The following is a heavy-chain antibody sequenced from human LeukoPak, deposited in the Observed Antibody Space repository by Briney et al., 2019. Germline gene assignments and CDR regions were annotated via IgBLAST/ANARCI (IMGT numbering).Heavy chain of an antibody. CDR1: GFTFCGYS. J-gene: IGHJ3*02. V-gene: IGHV3-21*04. D-gene: IGHD3-22*01. Sequence: GGSLRLSRAASGFTFCGYSVNCGRQSPGRGLEWVSSISSSSIYIYYAASVKGPFTISRDKSKNTLYLQMNSLRAEDTAVYSCAKDPHYYDSSGSGDAFDIWGRGAMVTVSS. CDR2: ISSSSIYI. CDR3: AKDPHYYDSSGSGDAFDI.